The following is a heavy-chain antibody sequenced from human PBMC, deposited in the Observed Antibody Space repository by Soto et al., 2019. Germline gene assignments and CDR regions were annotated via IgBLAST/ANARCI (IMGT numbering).Heavy chain of an antibody. CDR2: ISSSSSYI. V-gene: IGHV3-21*01. D-gene: IGHD3-9*01. Sequence: PGGSLRLSCAASGFTFSSYSMNWVRQAPGKGLEWVSSISSSSSYIYYADSVKGRFTISRDNAKNSLYLRMNSLRAEDTAVYYCARGRVNYDILTGPQSYGMDVWGQGTTVTVSS. CDR1: GFTFSSYS. J-gene: IGHJ6*02. CDR3: ARGRVNYDILTGPQSYGMDV.